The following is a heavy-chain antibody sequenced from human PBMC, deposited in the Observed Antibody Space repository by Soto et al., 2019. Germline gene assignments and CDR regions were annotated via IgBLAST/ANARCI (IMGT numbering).Heavy chain of an antibody. CDR2: ISYDGSNK. Sequence: HLGGSLRLSCAASGFTFSSYGMHWVRQAPGKGLEWVAVISYDGSNKYYADSVKGRFTISRDNSKNTLYLQMNSLRAEDTAVYYRAKDRKDYDSSGYYLGYWGQGT. J-gene: IGHJ4*02. D-gene: IGHD3-22*01. CDR1: GFTFSSYG. CDR3: AKDRKDYDSSGYYLGY. V-gene: IGHV3-30*18.